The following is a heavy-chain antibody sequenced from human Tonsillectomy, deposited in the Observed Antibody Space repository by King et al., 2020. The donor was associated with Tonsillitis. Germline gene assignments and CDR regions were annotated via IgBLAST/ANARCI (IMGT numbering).Heavy chain of an antibody. D-gene: IGHD4-23*01. CDR3: ARHGTTVVTSLDS. Sequence: QLQESGPGLVKPSETLSLTCTVSGGSISSYYWSWIRQPPGKELEWIGYIYYSGSTSGSTNYNPSLKSRVTISVDTSKNQFSLKLSSVTAADTAGYYCARHGTTVVTSLDSWGQGTLVTVSS. CDR1: GGSISSYY. CDR2: IYYSGSTSGST. V-gene: IGHV4-59*08. J-gene: IGHJ4*02.